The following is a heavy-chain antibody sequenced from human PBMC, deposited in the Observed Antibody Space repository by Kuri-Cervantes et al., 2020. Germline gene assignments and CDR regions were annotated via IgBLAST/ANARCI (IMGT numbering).Heavy chain of an antibody. CDR1: GYTFTSYY. V-gene: IGHV1-8*01. D-gene: IGHD6-19*01. CDR2: MNPNSGNT. J-gene: IGHJ3*02. CDR3: ARTPSSGWYRDDAFDI. Sequence: ASVKVSCKASGYTFTSYYINWVRQATGQGLEWMGWMNPNSGNTGFAQKFQGRVTMTRNTSISTAYMELSSLRSEDTAVYYCARTPSSGWYRDDAFDIWGQGTMVTVSS.